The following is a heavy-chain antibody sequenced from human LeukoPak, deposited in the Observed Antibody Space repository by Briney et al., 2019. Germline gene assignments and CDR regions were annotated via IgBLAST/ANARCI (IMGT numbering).Heavy chain of an antibody. CDR1: GYTFTGYY. D-gene: IGHD6-6*01. J-gene: IGHJ3*02. V-gene: IGHV1-2*02. CDR2: INPNSGGT. CDR3: ARDVDSSLSIDDDAFDI. Sequence: EASVKVSCKASGYTFTGYYMHWVRQAPGQGLEWMGWINPNSGGTNYAQKFQGRVTMTRDTSISTAYMELSRLRSDDTAIYYCARDVDSSLSIDDDAFDIWGQGTLVTVSS.